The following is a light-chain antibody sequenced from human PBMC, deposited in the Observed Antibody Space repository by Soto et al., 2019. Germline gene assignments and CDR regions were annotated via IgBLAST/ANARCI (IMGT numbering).Light chain of an antibody. CDR1: RSVSSY. Sequence: IVLTQSPATLSLSLGESATLSCRATRSVSSYLAWYQQKPGQAPRLLIYDASSMPTDVPASFSGSGSGTDCTLTISSVEPEDFALYYCQPRSNWPITCGQGTRLEIK. V-gene: IGKV3-11*01. CDR3: QPRSNWPIT. CDR2: DAS. J-gene: IGKJ5*01.